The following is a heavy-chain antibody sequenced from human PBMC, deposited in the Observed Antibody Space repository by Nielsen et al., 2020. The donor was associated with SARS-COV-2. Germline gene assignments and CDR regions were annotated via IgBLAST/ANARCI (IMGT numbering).Heavy chain of an antibody. CDR1: GGSITTYY. Sequence: SETLSLTCAVSGGSITTYYWHWIRQSPGKGLEWIGYIYYSGNTNYNPSLKSRVTISVDTSKNQFSLKLSSVTAADTAVYYCASDDDNWGSLAYWGQGTLVTVSS. CDR3: ASDDDNWGSLAY. J-gene: IGHJ4*02. CDR2: IYYSGNT. V-gene: IGHV4-59*13. D-gene: IGHD7-27*01.